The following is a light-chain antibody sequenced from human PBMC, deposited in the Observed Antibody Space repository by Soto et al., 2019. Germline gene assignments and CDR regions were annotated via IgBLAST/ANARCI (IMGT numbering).Light chain of an antibody. CDR3: QQYKNWLRWT. V-gene: IGKV3-15*01. CDR2: DAS. Sequence: EIVMTQSPATLSVSPGERATLSCWASQSIGSNLAWYQQRPGQGPRLLIYDASTRATGIPARFSGSGSGTDFTLTISSLQSEDFAVYYCQQYKNWLRWTFGQGTRVEIK. CDR1: QSIGSN. J-gene: IGKJ1*01.